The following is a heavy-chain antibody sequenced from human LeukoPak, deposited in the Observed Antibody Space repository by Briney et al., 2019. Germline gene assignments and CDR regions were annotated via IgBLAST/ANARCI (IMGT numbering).Heavy chain of an antibody. CDR3: AKGSRGYCSSTSCHRLT. Sequence: GGSLRLSCAASGVTFSSYAMSWVRQAPGKGREWVSAISGSGGSTYYADSVKGRFTISRDNSKNTLYLQMNSLRAEDTAVYYCAKGSRGYCSSTSCHRLTWGQGTLFTVSS. CDR2: ISGSGGST. D-gene: IGHD2-2*01. J-gene: IGHJ5*02. CDR1: GVTFSSYA. V-gene: IGHV3-23*01.